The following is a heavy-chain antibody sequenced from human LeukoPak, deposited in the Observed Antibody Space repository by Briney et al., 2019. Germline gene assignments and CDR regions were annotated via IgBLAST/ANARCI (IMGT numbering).Heavy chain of an antibody. Sequence: RSLRLSCAASGFTFSSYGMHWVRQAPGKGLEWVAVISYDGSNKYYADSVKGRFTISGDNSKNTLYLQMNSLRAEDTAVYYCAKELWSDYWGQGTLVTVSS. CDR3: AKELWSDY. CDR2: ISYDGSNK. J-gene: IGHJ4*02. D-gene: IGHD5-18*01. CDR1: GFTFSSYG. V-gene: IGHV3-30*18.